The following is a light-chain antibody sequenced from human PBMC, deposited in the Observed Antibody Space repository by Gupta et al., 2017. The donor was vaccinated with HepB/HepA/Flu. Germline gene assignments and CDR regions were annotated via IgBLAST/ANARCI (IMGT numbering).Light chain of an antibody. J-gene: IGKJ5*01. Sequence: EIVLAQSPATLSLSPGERATLSCRASQSVSSYLAWYQQKPGQAPRLLISDASNMATGKKARFSGSAPGREFSLTISMREPENFALYYCQQGIYWPRITFGQGTRLEIK. V-gene: IGKV3-11*02. CDR3: QQGIYWPRIT. CDR1: QSVSSY. CDR2: DAS.